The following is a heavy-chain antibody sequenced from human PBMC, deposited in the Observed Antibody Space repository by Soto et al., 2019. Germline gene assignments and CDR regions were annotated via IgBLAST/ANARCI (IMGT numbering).Heavy chain of an antibody. CDR3: ARLHSTVTTAPLDY. CDR2: IYYSGST. CDR1: GGSISSSSYY. V-gene: IGHV4-39*01. Sequence: PSETLSLTCTVSGGSISSSSYYWGWIRQPPGKGLEWIGSIYYSGSTYYNPSLKSRVTISVDTSKNQFSLKLSSVTAADTAVYYCARLHSTVTTAPLDYWGQGTLVTVSS. J-gene: IGHJ4*02. D-gene: IGHD4-17*01.